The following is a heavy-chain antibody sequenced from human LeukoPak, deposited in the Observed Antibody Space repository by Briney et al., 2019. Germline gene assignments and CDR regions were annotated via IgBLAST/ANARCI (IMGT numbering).Heavy chain of an antibody. CDR3: ARAPDCSSTSRYYYYYDMDV. D-gene: IGHD2-2*01. Sequence: PGGSLRLSCAASGFTFSSYAMHWVRQAPGKGLEWVAVISYDGSNKYYADSVKGRFTISRDNSKNTLYLQMNSLRAEDTAVYYCARAPDCSSTSRYYYYYDMDVWGKGTTVTVSS. CDR2: ISYDGSNK. J-gene: IGHJ6*04. V-gene: IGHV3-30*04. CDR1: GFTFSSYA.